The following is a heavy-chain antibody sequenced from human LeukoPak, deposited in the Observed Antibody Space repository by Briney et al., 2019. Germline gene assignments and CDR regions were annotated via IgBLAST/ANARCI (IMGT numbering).Heavy chain of an antibody. J-gene: IGHJ6*03. V-gene: IGHV3-7*01. Sequence: GGSLRLPCAASGFTFSSYWMSWVRQAPVKGLEWVANIKQDGSEKYYVDSVKGRFTISRDNAKNSLYLQMNSLRAEDTAVYYCAREEYYYYMDVWGKGTTVTVSS. CDR3: AREEYYYYMDV. CDR1: GFTFSSYW. CDR2: IKQDGSEK.